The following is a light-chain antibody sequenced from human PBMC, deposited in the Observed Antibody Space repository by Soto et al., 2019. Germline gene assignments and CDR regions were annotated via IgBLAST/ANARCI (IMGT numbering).Light chain of an antibody. V-gene: IGKV3-11*01. CDR1: QSVSSN. CDR3: HQRSNWPPT. J-gene: IGKJ4*01. CDR2: DAS. Sequence: ENVFIQSPATQSFSRGERATLSCRASQSVSSNLAWYQQKPGQAPRLLIYDASNRATGIPARFSGSGSGTDFTLTISSLQPEDFAVYYCHQRSNWPPTFGGGTKVDIK.